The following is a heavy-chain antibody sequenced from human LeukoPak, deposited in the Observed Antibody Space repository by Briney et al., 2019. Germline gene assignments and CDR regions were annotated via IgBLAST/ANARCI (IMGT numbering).Heavy chain of an antibody. J-gene: IGHJ4*02. Sequence: GESLRLSCAASGFIFSDYVMIWVRQAPGKGLEWVSGITASGDRTYYADSVKGRFTMSRDNSKNTMYLQMNSLRVDDTAVYYCARRDIVVVVSASDYWGQGTLVTVSS. V-gene: IGHV3-23*01. CDR2: ITASGDRT. CDR1: GFIFSDYV. CDR3: ARRDIVVVVSASDY. D-gene: IGHD2-15*01.